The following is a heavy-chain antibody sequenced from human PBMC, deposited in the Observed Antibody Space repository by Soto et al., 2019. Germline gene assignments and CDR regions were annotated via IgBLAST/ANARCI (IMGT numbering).Heavy chain of an antibody. CDR3: ARHDYMKTNAFDI. CDR2: IYPGDSDT. J-gene: IGHJ3*02. Sequence: GESLKISCKGSGYSFNNYWIAWVRQMPGKGLEWMGIIYPGDSDTRYSPSFQGQVTISADKSITTAYLQWSSLKASDTAMYYCARHDYMKTNAFDIWGQGTMVTVSS. D-gene: IGHD4-4*01. V-gene: IGHV5-51*01. CDR1: GYSFNNYW.